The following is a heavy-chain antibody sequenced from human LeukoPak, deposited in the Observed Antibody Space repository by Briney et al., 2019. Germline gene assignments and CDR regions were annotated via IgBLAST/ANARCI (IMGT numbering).Heavy chain of an antibody. CDR2: IYHSGTI. V-gene: IGHV4-38-2*02. CDR1: GYSISSGYY. D-gene: IGHD6-13*01. CDR3: ARGLGRQQLVSPFDY. Sequence: SETLSLTCTVSGYSISSGYYWGWIRQPPGKGLEWLASIYHSGTIYYNPSHKSRVTISVDTSKNQFSLKLTSVTAADTAVYYCARGLGRQQLVSPFDYWGQGTLVTVSS. J-gene: IGHJ4*02.